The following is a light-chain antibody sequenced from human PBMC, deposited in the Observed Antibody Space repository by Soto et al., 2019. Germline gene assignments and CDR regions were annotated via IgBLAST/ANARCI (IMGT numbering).Light chain of an antibody. J-gene: IGLJ1*01. CDR2: GNS. CDR3: QSYDTTLGRDV. V-gene: IGLV1-40*01. CDR1: SSNIGAAHG. Sequence: QSALTQPPSVSGAPGQRVTISCTGSSSNIGAAHGVHWYQQLPGAAPKLLIYGNSNRPSGVPDRFSGSKSGTSASLAIIGLQAEDEADYYCQSYDTTLGRDVFGAGTKVTV.